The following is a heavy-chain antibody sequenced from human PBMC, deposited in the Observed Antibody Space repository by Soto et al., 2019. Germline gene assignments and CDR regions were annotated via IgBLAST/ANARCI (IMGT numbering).Heavy chain of an antibody. V-gene: IGHV1-18*01. D-gene: IGHD6-19*01. CDR1: GYTFTSYG. CDR2: ISAYNGNT. CDR3: ARGAAVAAAYYYYGMDV. J-gene: IGHJ6*02. Sequence: QVQLVQSGAEVKKPGASVKVSCKASGYTFTSYGISWVRQAPGQGLEWMGWISAYNGNTNNAQKLQGRVTMTTDTATSTSYMELRSLRSDDTAVYYCARGAAVAAAYYYYGMDVWGQGSTVTVSS.